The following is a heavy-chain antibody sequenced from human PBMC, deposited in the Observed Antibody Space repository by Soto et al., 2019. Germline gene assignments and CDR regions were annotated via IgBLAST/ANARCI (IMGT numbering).Heavy chain of an antibody. D-gene: IGHD6-19*01. J-gene: IGHJ4*02. CDR2: ISGSAGST. V-gene: IGHV3-23*01. Sequence: EVQLLESGGGLVQPGGSLRLSCAASGFTFSNYAMSWVRQAPGKGLEWVSTISGSAGSTYYADSVKGRFTISRDNSKNTLHLQRSSLRADDTAEYYCAKEEAARGVAGRTNDFCGQGTLLSVSS. CDR3: AKEEAARGVAGRTNDF. CDR1: GFTFSNYA.